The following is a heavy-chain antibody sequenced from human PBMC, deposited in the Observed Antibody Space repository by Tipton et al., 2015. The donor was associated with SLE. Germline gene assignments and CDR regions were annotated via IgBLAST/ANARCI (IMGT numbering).Heavy chain of an antibody. Sequence: TLSLTCTVSGGSISSYFWSWIRQPPGKGLEWIGHIYYSGSTNYNPSLKSRVTISVDTSKNQFSLKLSSVTAADTAVYYCARGASPPATAGTVWFDPWGQGALVSVSS. CDR3: ARGASPPATAGTVWFDP. D-gene: IGHD1-1*01. J-gene: IGHJ5*02. CDR2: IYYSGST. CDR1: GGSISSYF. V-gene: IGHV4-59*12.